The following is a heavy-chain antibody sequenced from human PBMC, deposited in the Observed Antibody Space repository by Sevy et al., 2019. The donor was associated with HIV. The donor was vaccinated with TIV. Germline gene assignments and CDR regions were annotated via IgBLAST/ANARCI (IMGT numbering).Heavy chain of an antibody. CDR1: GFTFSTYA. D-gene: IGHD3-3*01. V-gene: IGHV3-23*01. Sequence: GGCLRLSCAASGFTFSTYAMTWVRQAPGKGLEWVSVISFSGGSTYYADSVKGRFTISRDNSKNTLYLQMISLRAEDTAVYYCAKDRVSGSYYTGDFDYWGHGTLDTVSS. CDR3: AKDRVSGSYYTGDFDY. J-gene: IGHJ4*01. CDR2: ISFSGGST.